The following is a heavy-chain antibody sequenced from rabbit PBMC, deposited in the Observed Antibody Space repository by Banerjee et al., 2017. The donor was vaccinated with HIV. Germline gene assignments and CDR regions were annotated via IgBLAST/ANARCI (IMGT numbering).Heavy chain of an antibody. Sequence: QQQLEESGGGLVKPGGTLTLTCKASGIDFSSYYYMCWVRQAPGKGLEWIACIYISSGNTYYASWAKGRFTISKTSSTTVTLQMTSLTAADTATYFCAREISSYLDYFNLWGPGTLVTVS. CDR2: IYISSGNT. CDR3: AREISSYLDYFNL. CDR1: GIDFSSYYY. D-gene: IGHD8-1*01. J-gene: IGHJ4*01. V-gene: IGHV1S45*01.